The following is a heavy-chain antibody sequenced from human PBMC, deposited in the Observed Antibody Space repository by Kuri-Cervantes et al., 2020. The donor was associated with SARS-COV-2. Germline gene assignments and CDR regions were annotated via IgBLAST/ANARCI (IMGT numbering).Heavy chain of an antibody. J-gene: IGHJ3*02. CDR2: INEDGSEK. V-gene: IGHV3-7*01. CDR1: GFMFSRYW. CDR3: ARDRPSNYYGSGSSLDAFDI. D-gene: IGHD3-10*01. Sequence: GESLKISCAASGFMFSRYWMSWVRQAPGKGLEWVANINEDGSEKYYVDSVKGRFTISRDNAKNSLYLQMNSLRAEDTAVYYCARDRPSNYYGSGSSLDAFDIWGQGTMVTVSS.